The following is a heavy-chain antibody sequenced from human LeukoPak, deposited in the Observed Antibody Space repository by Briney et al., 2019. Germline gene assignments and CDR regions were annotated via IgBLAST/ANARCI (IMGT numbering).Heavy chain of an antibody. Sequence: GGSLRLSCAASGFTFSSYEMNWVRQAPGKGLEWVSYISSSGSTIYYADSVKGRFTISRDNAKNSLYLQMNSLRAEDTAVYYCAKESESYDSSGSTLDYRGQGTLVTVSS. CDR2: ISSSGSTI. CDR3: AKESESYDSSGSTLDY. D-gene: IGHD3-22*01. V-gene: IGHV3-48*03. CDR1: GFTFSSYE. J-gene: IGHJ4*02.